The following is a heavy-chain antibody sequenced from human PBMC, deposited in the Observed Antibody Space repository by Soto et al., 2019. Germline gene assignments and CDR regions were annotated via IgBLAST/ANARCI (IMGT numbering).Heavy chain of an antibody. CDR3: TTDSRQWELLWNWFDP. J-gene: IGHJ5*02. CDR1: GFTFSNAW. CDR2: IKSKTDGGTT. V-gene: IGHV3-15*01. D-gene: IGHD1-26*01. Sequence: GGSLRLSCAASGFTFSNAWMSWVRQAPGKGLEWAGRIKSKTDGGTTDYAAPVKGRFTISRDDSKNTLYLQMNSLKTEDTAVYYXTTDSRQWELLWNWFDPWGPGTLVTVSS.